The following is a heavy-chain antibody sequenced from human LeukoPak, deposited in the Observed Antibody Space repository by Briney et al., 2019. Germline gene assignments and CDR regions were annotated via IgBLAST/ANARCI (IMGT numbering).Heavy chain of an antibody. CDR1: GFTFSSYE. Sequence: GGSLRLSCAASGFTFSSYEMNWVRQAPGKGLEWVSYISSSGSTIYYADSVKGRFTISRDNAKNSLFLQMNSLRADDTAVYSCARVLLGMSAFDLWGQGTMVSVSS. CDR3: ARVLLGMSAFDL. D-gene: IGHD3-9*01. CDR2: ISSSGSTI. J-gene: IGHJ3*01. V-gene: IGHV3-48*03.